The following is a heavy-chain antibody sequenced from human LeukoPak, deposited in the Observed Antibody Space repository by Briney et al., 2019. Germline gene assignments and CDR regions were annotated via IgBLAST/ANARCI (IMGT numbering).Heavy chain of an antibody. V-gene: IGHV3-30*18. D-gene: IGHD1-26*01. J-gene: IGHJ6*04. CDR3: AKDRATSNYYYYGMDV. CDR2: ISYDGSNK. Sequence: PGGSLRLSCAASGFTFSSYGMHWVRQAPGKGLEWVAVISYDGSNKYYADSVKGRFTISRDNSKNTLYLQMNSLRVEDTAVYYCAKDRATSNYYYYGMDVWGKGTTVTVSS. CDR1: GFTFSSYG.